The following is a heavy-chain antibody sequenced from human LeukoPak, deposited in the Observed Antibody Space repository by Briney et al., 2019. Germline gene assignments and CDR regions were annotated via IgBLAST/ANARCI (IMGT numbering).Heavy chain of an antibody. J-gene: IGHJ4*02. Sequence: GGSLRLSCEASGFKFDDYGMSWVRQAPGKGLEWVSGINWNGGRRGYADSVKGRFTISRDNAKNSLYLQMNSLRADDTGVYFCARDGCTSTICTTLGGFNHCAQGTLVTVSS. D-gene: IGHD1-26*01. V-gene: IGHV3-20*04. CDR3: ARDGCTSTICTTLGGFNH. CDR1: GFKFDDYG. CDR2: INWNGGRR.